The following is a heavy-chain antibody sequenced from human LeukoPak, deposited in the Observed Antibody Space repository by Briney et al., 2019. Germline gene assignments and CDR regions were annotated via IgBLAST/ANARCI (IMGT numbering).Heavy chain of an antibody. D-gene: IGHD6-19*01. CDR3: AREQAVAETYYYGMDV. J-gene: IGHJ6*02. CDR1: GCSISSYY. V-gene: IGHV4-4*07. CDR2: IYTSGST. Sequence: PSETLSLTCTVSGCSISSYYWSWIRQPAGKGLEWIGRIYTSGSTNYNPSLKSRVTMSVDTSKNQFSLKLSSVTAADTAVYYCAREQAVAETYYYGMDVWGQGTTVTVSS.